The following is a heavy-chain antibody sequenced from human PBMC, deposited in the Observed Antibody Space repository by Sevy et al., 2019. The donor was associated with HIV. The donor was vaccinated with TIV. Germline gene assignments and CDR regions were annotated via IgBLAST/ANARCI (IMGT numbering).Heavy chain of an antibody. CDR3: AKKMGRGSGMAFLVDY. CDR2: ISGTGDHT. CDR1: GFTFSSFA. Sequence: GGSLRLSCAASGFTFSSFAMGWVRQAPGKGLDWISVISGTGDHTYYAYSVKGRFTISRDNSKNTLFLQMNSLRAEDTAIFYCAKKMGRGSGMAFLVDYWGQGTLVTVSS. V-gene: IGHV3-23*01. D-gene: IGHD2-8*01. J-gene: IGHJ4*02.